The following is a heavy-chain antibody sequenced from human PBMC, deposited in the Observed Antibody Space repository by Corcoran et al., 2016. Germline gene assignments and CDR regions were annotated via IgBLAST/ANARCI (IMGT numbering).Heavy chain of an antibody. CDR3: ARQLHYSDSTGYSPFDY. CDR1: GYTFTRYY. D-gene: IGHD3-22*01. J-gene: IGHJ4*02. CDR2: INPRDGST. Sequence: QVQLVQSGAEVKKPGASVKVSCKASGYTFTRYYVHWVRQAPGQGLEWMGIINPRDGSTSYAQKFQGRVTVTRDTSTSTVYMELSSLRSEDTALYYCARQLHYSDSTGYSPFDYWGQGTLVTVSS. V-gene: IGHV1-46*01.